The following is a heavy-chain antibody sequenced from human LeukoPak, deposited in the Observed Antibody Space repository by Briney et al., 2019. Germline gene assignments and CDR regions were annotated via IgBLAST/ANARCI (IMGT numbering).Heavy chain of an antibody. CDR3: ARGATKGYEY. J-gene: IGHJ4*02. CDR1: GYTSSNYC. Sequence: GASVKVSCKASGYTSSNYCIHWLRQAPGQGFEWMGIFNPTYSIPIYAPTFEGRVTMTRDTSISTAYMELSRLRSDDTAVYYCARGATKGYEYWGQGTLVTVSS. CDR2: FNPTYSIP. D-gene: IGHD1-26*01. V-gene: IGHV1-2*02.